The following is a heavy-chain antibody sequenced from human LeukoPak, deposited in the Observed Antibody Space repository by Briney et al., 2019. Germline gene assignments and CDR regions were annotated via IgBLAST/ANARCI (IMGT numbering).Heavy chain of an antibody. Sequence: SETLSLTCAVYGGSFSSYYWSWIRQPPGKGLEWIGEINHSGSANYNPSLKSRVTISVDTSKNQFSLKLSSVTAADTAVYYCARVDYDAYYYYYYGMDVWGQGTTVTVSS. CDR1: GGSFSSYY. CDR3: ARVDYDAYYYYYYGMDV. D-gene: IGHD4-17*01. J-gene: IGHJ6*02. V-gene: IGHV4-34*01. CDR2: INHSGSA.